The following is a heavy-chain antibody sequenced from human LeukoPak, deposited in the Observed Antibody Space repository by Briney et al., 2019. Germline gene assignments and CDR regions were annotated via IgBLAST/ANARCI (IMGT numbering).Heavy chain of an antibody. CDR1: GGSISSYY. CDR3: ARSLWSSSWYDYYYYGMDV. V-gene: IGHV4-59*01. CDR2: IYYSGST. Sequence: SETLSLTCTVSGGSISSYYWSWIRQPPGKGLEWIGYIYYSGSTNYNPSLKSRVTISVDTSKNQFSLKLSSVTAADTAVYYCARSLWSSSWYDYYYYGMDVWGQGTTVTASS. J-gene: IGHJ6*02. D-gene: IGHD6-13*01.